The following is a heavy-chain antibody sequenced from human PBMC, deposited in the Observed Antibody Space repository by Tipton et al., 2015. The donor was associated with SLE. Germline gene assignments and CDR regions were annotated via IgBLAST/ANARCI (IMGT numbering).Heavy chain of an antibody. V-gene: IGHV3-23*01. CDR2: ISGSGGTT. CDR3: ARGDSGYSVV. D-gene: IGHD5-12*01. J-gene: IGHJ4*02. CDR1: GFTFTSYA. Sequence: SLRLSCAASGFTFTSYAMSWVRQAPGKGLEWVSVISGSGGTTYYADSVKGRLTISRDNSENTLYLQMNSLKTEDTAVYYCARGDSGYSVVWGQGTLVTVSS.